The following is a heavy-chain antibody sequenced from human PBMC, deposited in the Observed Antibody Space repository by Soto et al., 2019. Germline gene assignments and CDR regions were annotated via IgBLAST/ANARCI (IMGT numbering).Heavy chain of an antibody. CDR3: ARESEDLTSNFDY. J-gene: IGHJ4*02. CDR2: ISSSSDFI. CDR1: GFTFRSYE. V-gene: IGHV3-48*03. Sequence: EVHLVESGGGLVQAGGSLRLSCEVSGFTFRSYEMHWVRQAPGKGLEWLSYISSSSDFIYYSESVKGRFTISRDNAKNSLYLEMNSLRAEDTAVYYCARESEDLTSNFDYWGQGTLVTVSS.